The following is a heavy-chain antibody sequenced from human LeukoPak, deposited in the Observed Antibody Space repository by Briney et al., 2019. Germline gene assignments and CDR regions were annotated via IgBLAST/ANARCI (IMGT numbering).Heavy chain of an antibody. J-gene: IGHJ5*02. CDR2: IYYSGST. CDR3: ARGWKSCSSTSCYGAFDP. V-gene: IGHV4-31*03. Sequence: SQTLSFTCTVSGGSISSGGYYWSWIRQHPGKGLEWIGYIYYSGSTYYNPSLKSRVTISVDTSNNQFSLKLSSVTAADTAVYYCARGWKSCSSTSCYGAFDPWGQGTLVTVSS. D-gene: IGHD2-2*01. CDR1: GGSISSGGYY.